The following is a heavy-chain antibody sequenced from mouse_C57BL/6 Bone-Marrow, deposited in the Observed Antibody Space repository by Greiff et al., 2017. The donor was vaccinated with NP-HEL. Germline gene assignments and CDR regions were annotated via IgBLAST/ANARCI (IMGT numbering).Heavy chain of an antibody. CDR2: IWSGGST. J-gene: IGHJ1*03. CDR3: ASQLGRGV. CDR1: GFSLTSYG. V-gene: IGHV2-2*01. Sequence: VKLVESGPGLVQPSQSLSITCTVSGFSLTSYGVHWVRQSPGKGLEWLGVIWSGGSTDYNAAFISRLSISKDKSKSQVFFKKNSLQADDTAIYYCASQLGRGVWGTGTTVTVSS. D-gene: IGHD4-1*02.